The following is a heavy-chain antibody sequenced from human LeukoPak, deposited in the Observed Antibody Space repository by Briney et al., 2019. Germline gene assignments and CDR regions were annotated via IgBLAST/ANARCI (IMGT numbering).Heavy chain of an antibody. CDR3: ARTPQGDNYFDY. CDR2: IYSSGKT. J-gene: IGHJ4*02. V-gene: IGHV4-4*07. Sequence: SQTLSLTCAVSGGSINNYYWTWIRQPAGKGLEWIGRIYSSGKTNYNPSLKSRVTMSVDTSNNQLSLMMTSVTAADTAVFYCARTPQGDNYFDYWGQGHLVTVSS. CDR1: GGSINNYY. D-gene: IGHD3-9*01.